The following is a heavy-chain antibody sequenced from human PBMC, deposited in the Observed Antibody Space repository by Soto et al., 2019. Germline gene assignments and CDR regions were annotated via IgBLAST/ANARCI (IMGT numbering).Heavy chain of an antibody. CDR3: ARIYSSGWYADY. D-gene: IGHD6-19*01. J-gene: IGHJ4*02. CDR2: TTSGGNTI. Sequence: EVQLVESGGGTVQPGGSLRLSCVASGLTFRGYSMNWARQAPGQGLEWSSYTTSGGNTIYYEDSANGRFTISRENAKNSLYLQMNSLRDEDTAVYDCARIYSSGWYADYWGQGALVPVSS. V-gene: IGHV3-48*02. CDR1: GLTFRGYS.